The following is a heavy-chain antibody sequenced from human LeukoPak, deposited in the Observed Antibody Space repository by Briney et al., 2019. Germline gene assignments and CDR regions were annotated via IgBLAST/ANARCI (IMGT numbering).Heavy chain of an antibody. CDR1: GFTFSDYY. V-gene: IGHV3-11*01. Sequence: GGSLRLSCAASGFTFSDYYMSWIRQAPGKGLEWVSYISSSGSTIYYADSVKGRFTISRDNAKNSLYLQMNSLRAEDTAVYYCARSEDGGAMVTWWGYYFDYWGQGTLVTVSS. J-gene: IGHJ4*02. CDR2: ISSSGSTI. D-gene: IGHD5-18*01. CDR3: ARSEDGGAMVTWWGYYFDY.